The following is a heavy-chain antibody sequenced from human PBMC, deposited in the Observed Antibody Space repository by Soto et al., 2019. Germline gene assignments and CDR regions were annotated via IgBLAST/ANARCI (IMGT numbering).Heavy chain of an antibody. Sequence: SETLSLTCAVYGGSFSAYYWSWVRQPPGKGLEWIGEIIHSESTKYNPSLKSRVTISVDTSKNQFSLKLSSVTAADTAVYYCARQRPTDGRWEFANYYGMDVWGKGPRSPSPQ. CDR2: IIHSEST. D-gene: IGHD1-26*01. CDR3: ARQRPTDGRWEFANYYGMDV. V-gene: IGHV4-34*12. J-gene: IGHJ6*01. CDR1: GGSFSAYY.